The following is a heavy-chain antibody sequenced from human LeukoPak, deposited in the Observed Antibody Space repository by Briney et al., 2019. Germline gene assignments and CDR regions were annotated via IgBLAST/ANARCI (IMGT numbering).Heavy chain of an antibody. J-gene: IGHJ4*02. Sequence: GGSLRLSCAASGFTFSTYGMHWVRQAPGKGLEWVEVIWYDGSNKYYADSVEERFTISRDNSKHTLYLQMNSLRAEDTAGYYCARDGPAYCGGDCYWDYWGEGTLVSVSS. CDR2: IWYDGSNK. CDR1: GFTFSTYG. D-gene: IGHD2-21*02. V-gene: IGHV3-33*01. CDR3: ARDGPAYCGGDCYWDY.